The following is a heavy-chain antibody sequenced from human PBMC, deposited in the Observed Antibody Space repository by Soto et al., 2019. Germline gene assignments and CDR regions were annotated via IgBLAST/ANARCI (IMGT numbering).Heavy chain of an antibody. CDR2: IYYSGST. V-gene: IGHV4-30-4*01. CDR3: ARAPSGNYFDY. Sequence: SETLSLTCTVSGGSISSGDYYWSWIRQPPGKGLEWIGYIYYSGSTYYNPSLKSRVTISVDVSKNQFSLKLSSVTAADTAVYYCARAPSGNYFDYWGQGTLVTVSS. CDR1: GGSISSGDYY. J-gene: IGHJ4*02. D-gene: IGHD6-25*01.